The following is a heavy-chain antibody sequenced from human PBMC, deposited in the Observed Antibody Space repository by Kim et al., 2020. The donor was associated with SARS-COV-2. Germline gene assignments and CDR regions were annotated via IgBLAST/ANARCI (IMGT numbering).Heavy chain of an antibody. CDR3: ATVFAIFGVVARFDY. D-gene: IGHD3-3*01. J-gene: IGHJ4*02. Sequence: QKFQGRDTLTEDTSTDTAYMELSSLRSEDTAVYYCATVFAIFGVVARFDYWGQGTLVTVSS. V-gene: IGHV1-24*01.